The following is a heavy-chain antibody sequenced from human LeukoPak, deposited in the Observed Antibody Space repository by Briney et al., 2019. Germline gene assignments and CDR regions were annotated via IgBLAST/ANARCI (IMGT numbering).Heavy chain of an antibody. Sequence: PSETLSLTCTVSGGSISSYYWSWIRQPPGKGLEWIGYIYYSGSTNYNPSLKSRVTISVETSKNQFSLKLSSVTAADTAVFYCARTYSSGWYYAFDIWGQGTMVTVSS. CDR3: ARTYSSGWYYAFDI. J-gene: IGHJ3*02. CDR2: IYYSGST. CDR1: GGSISSYY. D-gene: IGHD6-19*01. V-gene: IGHV4-59*08.